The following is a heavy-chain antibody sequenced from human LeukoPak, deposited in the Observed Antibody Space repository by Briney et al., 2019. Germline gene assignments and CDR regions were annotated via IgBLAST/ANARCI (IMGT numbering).Heavy chain of an antibody. Sequence: GGSLRLSCAASGFTFDDYAMHWVRQAPGKGLEWVSGISWNSGSIGYADSVKGRFTISRDNAKNSLYLQMNSLRAEDTALYYCAEVPVKYSSGWYGNWFDPWGQGTLVTVSS. D-gene: IGHD6-19*01. J-gene: IGHJ5*02. CDR1: GFTFDDYA. V-gene: IGHV3-9*01. CDR3: AEVPVKYSSGWYGNWFDP. CDR2: ISWNSGSI.